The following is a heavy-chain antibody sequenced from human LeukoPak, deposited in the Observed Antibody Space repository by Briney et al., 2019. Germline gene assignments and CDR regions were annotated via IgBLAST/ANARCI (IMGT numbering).Heavy chain of an antibody. CDR2: ISGSGGST. D-gene: IGHD5-12*01. CDR1: GFTFSSYA. V-gene: IGHV3-23*01. Sequence: PGGSLRLSCAASGFTFSSYAMSWVRQAPGKGLERVSAISGSGGSTYYADSVKGRFTISRDNSRSTLYLQINNLRVEDTAIYYCAKDLTPDGRYDIDYWGQGTLVTVSS. J-gene: IGHJ4*02. CDR3: AKDLTPDGRYDIDY.